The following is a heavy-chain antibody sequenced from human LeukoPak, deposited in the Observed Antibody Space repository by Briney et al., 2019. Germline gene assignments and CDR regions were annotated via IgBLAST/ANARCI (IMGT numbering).Heavy chain of an antibody. CDR2: INHSGST. CDR3: ARVHGYYDILTGYYRYYFDY. Sequence: SETLSLTCAVYDGSFSGDYWAWIRQPPGKGLEWIGEINHSGSTNYNPSLKSRVTISVDTSKNQFSLKLTSVTAADTAVYYCARVHGYYDILTGYYRYYFDYWGQGTLVTVSS. V-gene: IGHV4-34*01. D-gene: IGHD3-9*01. CDR1: DGSFSGDY. J-gene: IGHJ4*02.